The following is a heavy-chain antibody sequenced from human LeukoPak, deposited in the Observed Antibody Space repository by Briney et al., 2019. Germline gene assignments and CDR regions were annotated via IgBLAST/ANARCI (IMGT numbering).Heavy chain of an antibody. Sequence: NPSETLSLTCAVTGASITDINFFWGWVRQPPGKGLEWIGSIYNTATFSTATFYNPSLESRVTMSADTSKSQFSLNLTSVTAADTAVYYCARFMARQSSPFRYYGMDVWGQGTTVTVSS. CDR3: ARFMARQSSPFRYYGMDV. V-gene: IGHV4-39*01. J-gene: IGHJ6*02. D-gene: IGHD6-6*01. CDR2: IYNTATFSTAT. CDR1: GASITDINFF.